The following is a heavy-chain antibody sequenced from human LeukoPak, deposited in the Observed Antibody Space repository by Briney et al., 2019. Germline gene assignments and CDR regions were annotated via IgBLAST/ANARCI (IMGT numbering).Heavy chain of an antibody. V-gene: IGHV3-23*01. D-gene: IGHD1-20*01. J-gene: IGHJ4*02. Sequence: GGSLRLSCAASGFTFSSYAMSWVRQAPGKGLEWVSAISGSGGSTYYADSVKGRFTISRDNSKNTLYLQMNSLRAEDTAVYYCAKDRLVCNWNDGDFDYWGQGTLVTVSS. CDR2: ISGSGGST. CDR1: GFTFSSYA. CDR3: AKDRLVCNWNDGDFDY.